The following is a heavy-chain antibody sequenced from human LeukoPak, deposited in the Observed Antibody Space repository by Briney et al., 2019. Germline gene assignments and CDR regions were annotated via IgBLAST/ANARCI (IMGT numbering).Heavy chain of an antibody. CDR2: ISSSSSYI. CDR3: ARVGAAWSIDY. Sequence: GGSLRLSCVASGFTFSSYSMDWVRQAPGKGLEWVLFISSSSSYIYYADSVKGRFTISRDNAKNSLYLQMNSLRAEDTAVYYCARVGAAWSIDYWGQGTLVTVSS. D-gene: IGHD3-10*01. CDR1: GFTFSSYS. J-gene: IGHJ4*02. V-gene: IGHV3-21*01.